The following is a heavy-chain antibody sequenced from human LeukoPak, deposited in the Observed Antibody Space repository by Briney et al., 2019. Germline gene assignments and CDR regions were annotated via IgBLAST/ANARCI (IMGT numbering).Heavy chain of an antibody. Sequence: ASVKVSCKASGYTLTRYHMHRVRQAPGQRLEWMGWINPNTGGTNYAQKFQGRVTMTRDTSMSTAYMELSWLRLDDTAMYYCATDVSLEIGLFDYWGQGTLVTVSS. CDR1: GYTLTRYH. D-gene: IGHD1-1*01. CDR3: ATDVSLEIGLFDY. V-gene: IGHV1-2*02. J-gene: IGHJ4*02. CDR2: INPNTGGT.